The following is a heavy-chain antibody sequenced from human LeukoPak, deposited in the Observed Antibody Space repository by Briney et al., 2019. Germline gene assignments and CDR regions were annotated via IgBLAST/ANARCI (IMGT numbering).Heavy chain of an antibody. Sequence: GGSLRLSCAVSGLTFSSSWMDWVRQAPGKGLEWVASINPDGNKKYSADSVKGRFTTSRDNAENSLYLQMNSLGVEDTAFYYCARDLAYSRLDYWGQGMLVTVSS. D-gene: IGHD5-18*01. V-gene: IGHV3-7*01. CDR3: ARDLAYSRLDY. CDR1: GLTFSSSW. J-gene: IGHJ4*02. CDR2: INPDGNKK.